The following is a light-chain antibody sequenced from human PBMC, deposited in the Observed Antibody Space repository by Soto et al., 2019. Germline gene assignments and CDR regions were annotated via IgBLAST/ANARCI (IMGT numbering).Light chain of an antibody. Sequence: EIVMTQSPATLSVSPGERATLSCRASQSVSSNLAWYQQKSGQTPRLLIYGASTRATDIPARFGGSGSGTEFALTISSLQSEDFAVYCCQQYDNWPLTFGGGTQVEFK. CDR2: GAS. CDR3: QQYDNWPLT. CDR1: QSVSSN. V-gene: IGKV3-15*01. J-gene: IGKJ4*01.